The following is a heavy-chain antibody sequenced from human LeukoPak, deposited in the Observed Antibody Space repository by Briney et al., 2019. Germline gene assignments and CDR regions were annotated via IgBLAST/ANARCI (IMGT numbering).Heavy chain of an antibody. CDR3: ARDSPITMVRGLYYYYMDV. J-gene: IGHJ6*03. Sequence: SVKVSCKASGGTFSSYAISWVRQAPGQGLEWMGGIIPIFGTANYAQKFQGRVTITADESTSTAYMELSSLRSEDTAVYYCARDSPITMVRGLYYYYMDVWGKGTTVTVSS. V-gene: IGHV1-69*13. CDR1: GGTFSSYA. CDR2: IIPIFGTA. D-gene: IGHD3-10*01.